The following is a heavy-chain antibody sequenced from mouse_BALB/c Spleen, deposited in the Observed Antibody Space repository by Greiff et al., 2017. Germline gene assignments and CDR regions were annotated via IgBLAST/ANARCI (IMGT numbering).Heavy chain of an antibody. J-gene: IGHJ2*01. CDR1: GFTFSSFG. CDR2: ISSGSSTI. V-gene: IGHV5-17*02. Sequence: EVQLVESGGGLVQPGGSRKLSCAASGFTFSSFGMHWVRQAPEKGLEWVAYISSGSSTIYYADTVKGRFTISRDNPKNTLFLQMTSLRSEDTAMYYCARVGYYGGLDDWGQGTTLTVSS. CDR3: ARVGYYGGLDD. D-gene: IGHD1-1*02.